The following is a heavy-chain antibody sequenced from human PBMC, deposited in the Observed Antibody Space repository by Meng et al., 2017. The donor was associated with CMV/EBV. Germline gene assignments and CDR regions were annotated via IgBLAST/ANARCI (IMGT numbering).Heavy chain of an antibody. CDR1: GGSISSSSYY. V-gene: IGHV4-39*07. CDR3: ARGHSSSWKWGRTFDY. D-gene: IGHD6-13*01. CDR2: IYHSGST. Sequence: SETLSLTCTVSGGSISSSSYYWGWIRQPPGKGLEWIGEIYHSGSTNYNPSLKSRVTISVDKSKNQFSLKLSSVTAADTAVYYCARGHSSSWKWGRTFDYWGQGTLVTVSS. J-gene: IGHJ4*02.